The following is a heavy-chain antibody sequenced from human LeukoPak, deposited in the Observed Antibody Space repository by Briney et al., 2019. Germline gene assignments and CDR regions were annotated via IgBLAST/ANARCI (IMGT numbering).Heavy chain of an antibody. CDR2: ISDDGNDQ. Sequence: PGGSLRLSCAASGFTFSSYSMNWVRQAPGTGLEWLTLISDDGNDQYYIDSVRGRFTISRDNSNSTLYLQVNSLRPEDSAVYYCAKDWGQDSSGYSYLVLDSWGQGTLVTVSS. J-gene: IGHJ4*02. CDR3: AKDWGQDSSGYSYLVLDS. D-gene: IGHD3-22*01. V-gene: IGHV3-30*18. CDR1: GFTFSSYS.